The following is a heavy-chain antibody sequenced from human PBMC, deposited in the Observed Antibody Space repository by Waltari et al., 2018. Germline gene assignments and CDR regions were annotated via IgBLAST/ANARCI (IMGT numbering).Heavy chain of an antibody. V-gene: IGHV4-59*01. J-gene: IGHJ4*02. CDR2: IYYSGST. D-gene: IGHD3-3*01. CDR3: ARSDGVALYYFDY. Sequence: QVQLQESGPGLVKPSETLSLTCTVSGGSISRYYWSWIRQPPGKGLEWIGYIYYSGSTNYNPSLKSRVTISVDTSKNQFSLKLSSVTAADTAVYYCARSDGVALYYFDYWGQGTLVTVSS. CDR1: GGSISRYY.